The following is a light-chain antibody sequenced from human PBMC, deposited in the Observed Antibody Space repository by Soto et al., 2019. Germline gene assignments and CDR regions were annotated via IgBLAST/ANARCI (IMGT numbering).Light chain of an antibody. V-gene: IGKV1-39*01. CDR3: QQSYSTPAWT. CDR2: AAS. CDR1: QSISNY. J-gene: IGKJ1*01. Sequence: DIQMTQSPSSLSASVGDRVTITCRASQSISNYLNWYQHKAGKAPKVLIYAASSLQRGVPSRFSGSGSGTDFTLIISSLQPEDFATYYCQQSYSTPAWTFGQGTKVDIK.